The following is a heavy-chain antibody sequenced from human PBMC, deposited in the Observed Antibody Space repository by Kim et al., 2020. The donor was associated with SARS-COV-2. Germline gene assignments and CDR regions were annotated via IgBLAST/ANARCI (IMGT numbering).Heavy chain of an antibody. D-gene: IGHD1-26*01. Sequence: GGSLRLSCAASGFTFSGSVIHWVRRPSGKGLEWVGRIKTKVENYATAYSASVKGRFTISRDDSAHKAYLQMNSLQTDDTAIYYCARWVGISEFDYRGQGTLVTVSS. V-gene: IGHV3-73*01. J-gene: IGHJ4*02. CDR3: ARWVGISEFDY. CDR1: GFTFSGSV. CDR2: IKTKVENYAT.